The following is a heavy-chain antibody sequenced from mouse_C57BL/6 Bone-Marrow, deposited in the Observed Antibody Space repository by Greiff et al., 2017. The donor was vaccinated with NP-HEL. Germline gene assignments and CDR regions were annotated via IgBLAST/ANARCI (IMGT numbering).Heavy chain of an antibody. CDR1: GYTFTNYW. V-gene: IGHV1-63*01. CDR3: ARRGGPYAMDY. J-gene: IGHJ4*01. Sequence: VQLQQSGAELVRPGTSVKMSCKASGYTFTNYWIGWAKQRPGHGLEWIGDIYPGGGYTNYNEKFKGQATLTADKSSSTAYMQFSSLTSEDSAIYYCARRGGPYAMDYWGQGTSVTVSS. CDR2: IYPGGGYT.